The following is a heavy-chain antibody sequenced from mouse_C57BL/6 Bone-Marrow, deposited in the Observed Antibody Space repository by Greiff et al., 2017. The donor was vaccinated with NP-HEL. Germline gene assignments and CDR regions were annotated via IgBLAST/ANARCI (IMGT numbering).Heavy chain of an antibody. J-gene: IGHJ4*01. CDR3: ARWGLFLFSYYYAMDY. Sequence: QVQLQQPGAELVKPGASVKLSCKASGYTFTSYWMHWVKQRPGRGLEWIGRIDPNSGGTKYNEKFKSKATLTVDKPSSTSYMQLSSLRSEDSAVYYCARWGLFLFSYYYAMDYWGQGTSVTVSS. CDR1: GYTFTSYW. D-gene: IGHD1-1*01. CDR2: IDPNSGGT. V-gene: IGHV1-72*01.